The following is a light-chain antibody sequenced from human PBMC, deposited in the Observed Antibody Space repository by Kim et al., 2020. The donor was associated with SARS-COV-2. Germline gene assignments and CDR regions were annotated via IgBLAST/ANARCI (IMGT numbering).Light chain of an antibody. Sequence: GHWFTISCTASNSYIGGYNYVSWYQPHPGKAPTLIIYDVTKRPSGVSDRFSGSKSGNTASLIISGLQADDEADYYCSSYTSSKTWVFGGGTQLTVL. V-gene: IGLV2-14*03. CDR2: DVT. CDR3: SSYTSSKTWV. J-gene: IGLJ3*02. CDR1: NSYIGGYNY.